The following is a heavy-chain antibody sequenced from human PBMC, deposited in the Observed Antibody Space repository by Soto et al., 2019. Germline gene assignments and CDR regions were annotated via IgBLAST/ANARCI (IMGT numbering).Heavy chain of an antibody. D-gene: IGHD4-4*01. CDR1: GGSISISSYF. CDR3: ARHPSNFWFEP. Sequence: PSETLSLTFTVSGGSISISSYFWGLIRQPPAKGPEWIGSIYYSGRTYSKPSLTSRVTVSVDTSNNQFSMKLSSVNDADKDVYYCARHPSNFWFEPWGQGTLVT. CDR2: IYYSGRT. J-gene: IGHJ5*02. V-gene: IGHV4-39*01.